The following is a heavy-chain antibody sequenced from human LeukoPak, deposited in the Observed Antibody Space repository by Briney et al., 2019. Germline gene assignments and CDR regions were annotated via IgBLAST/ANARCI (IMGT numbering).Heavy chain of an antibody. Sequence: ASVKVSCKASGYTFTGCFIHYVRQAPEQGLEWMGWIDLNSDNIRYSETFKDRVTMTRDTSTNTAYMELSWLRSDDTAVYYCARSAYNYGYVYFDHWGQGTLVIVSS. D-gene: IGHD5-18*01. CDR2: IDLNSDNI. V-gene: IGHV1-2*02. CDR1: GYTFTGCF. CDR3: ARSAYNYGYVYFDH. J-gene: IGHJ4*02.